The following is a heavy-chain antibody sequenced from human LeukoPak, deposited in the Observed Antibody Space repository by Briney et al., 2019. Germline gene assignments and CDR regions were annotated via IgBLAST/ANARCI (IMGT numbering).Heavy chain of an antibody. CDR1: GYTFTSYG. J-gene: IGHJ4*02. CDR2: VSAYNGNT. CDR3: ARVELRYFDWLVRVDY. V-gene: IGHV1-18*04. Sequence: KVSCKASGYTFTSYGISWVRQAPGQGLEWMGWVSAYNGNTNYAQKLQGRVTMTTDTSTSTAYMELRSLRSDDTALYYCARVELRYFDWLVRVDYWGQGTLVTVSS. D-gene: IGHD3-9*01.